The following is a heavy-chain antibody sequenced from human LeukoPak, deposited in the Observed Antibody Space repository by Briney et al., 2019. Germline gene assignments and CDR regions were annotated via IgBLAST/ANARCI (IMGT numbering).Heavy chain of an antibody. CDR2: ISAYNGNT. V-gene: IGHV1-18*01. D-gene: IGHD6-13*01. Sequence: GASVKVSCKASGYTFTSYGISWVRQAPGQGLEWMGWISAYNGNTNYAQKLQGRVTMTTDTSTSTAYMELRSLRSDDTAVYYCARDLPVAAEGVFDYWGQGTLVTVSS. CDR1: GYTFTSYG. CDR3: ARDLPVAAEGVFDY. J-gene: IGHJ4*02.